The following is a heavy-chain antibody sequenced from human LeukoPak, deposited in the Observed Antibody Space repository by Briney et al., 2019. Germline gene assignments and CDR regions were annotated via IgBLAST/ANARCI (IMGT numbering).Heavy chain of an antibody. J-gene: IGHJ3*01. CDR1: GHFISSGFY. V-gene: IGHV4-38-2*02. Sequence: SSETLSLTCTVSGHFISSGFYWVWLRQTPEKGIQWIGSLYSTGTTYYNPSLAGRVTVYTDSSKNQLSLKLRSVTAADTAVYYCASQWSVTNTRRFAVWGQGSRVTVSS. D-gene: IGHD2-15*01. CDR3: ASQWSVTNTRRFAV. CDR2: LYSTGTT.